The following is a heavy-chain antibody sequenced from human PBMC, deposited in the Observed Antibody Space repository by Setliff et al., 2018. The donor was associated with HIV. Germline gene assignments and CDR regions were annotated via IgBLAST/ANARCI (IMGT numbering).Heavy chain of an antibody. Sequence: PGGSLRLSCVASGFGFSNFAMHWVRQAPGKGLEWVSVISYDATRTSYADSVKGRFTISRDNSKNTLFLQMNSLRPEDTAVYYCAKDRYSTGWHLDHWGQGNPVTVSS. D-gene: IGHD2-2*01. CDR2: ISYDATRT. CDR1: GFGFSNFA. J-gene: IGHJ4*02. V-gene: IGHV3-30*01. CDR3: AKDRYSTGWHLDH.